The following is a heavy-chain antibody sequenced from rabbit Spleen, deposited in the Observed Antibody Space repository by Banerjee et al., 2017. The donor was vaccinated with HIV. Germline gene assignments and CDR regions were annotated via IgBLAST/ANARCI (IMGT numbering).Heavy chain of an antibody. CDR1: GIDLMSIA. CDR3: ARNANGGWDL. J-gene: IGHJ4*01. V-gene: IGHV1S47*01. Sequence: QEQLVESGGGLVTPGGSLTLSCKASGIDLMSIAMSWVRQAPGKGLEWIGDIYPVFGITNYANWVKGRFTISSDNAQNTVDLQMTSLTAADTAPYFCARNANGGWDLWGPGTLVTVS. CDR2: IYPVFGIT. D-gene: IGHD4-1*01.